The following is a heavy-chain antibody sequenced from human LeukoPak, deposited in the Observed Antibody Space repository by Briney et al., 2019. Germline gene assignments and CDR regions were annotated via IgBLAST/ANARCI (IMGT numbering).Heavy chain of an antibody. CDR2: ISSSGSTI. J-gene: IGHJ4*02. Sequence: GGSLRLSCAASGFTFSSYAMNWVRQAPGKGLEWVSYISSSGSTIYYADSVKGRFTISRDNAKNSLYLQMNSLRAEDTAVYYCAREDSGWLVDYWGQGTLVTVSS. V-gene: IGHV3-48*03. CDR3: AREDSGWLVDY. D-gene: IGHD6-19*01. CDR1: GFTFSSYA.